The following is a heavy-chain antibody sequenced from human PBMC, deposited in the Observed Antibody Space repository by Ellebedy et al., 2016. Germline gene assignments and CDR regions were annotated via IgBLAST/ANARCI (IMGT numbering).Heavy chain of an antibody. V-gene: IGHV1-46*01. D-gene: IGHD3-16*02. J-gene: IGHJ4*02. Sequence: ASVKVSCKASGYTFTSYYMHWVRQAPGQGLEWMGIINPSGGSTSYAQKFQGRVTMTTDTSTSTAYMELRSLRSDDTAVYYCARDSRVTFGGLIVYFDFWGQGTLVTVSS. CDR3: ARDSRVTFGGLIVYFDF. CDR2: INPSGGST. CDR1: GYTFTSYY.